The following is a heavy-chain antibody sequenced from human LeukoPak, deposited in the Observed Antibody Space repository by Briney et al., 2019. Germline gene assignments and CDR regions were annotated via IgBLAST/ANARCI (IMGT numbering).Heavy chain of an antibody. CDR1: GGSISSTSYY. CDR2: IYYSGST. V-gene: IGHV4-39*07. CDR3: ARGRYCSSTSCFYFDY. Sequence: SETLSLTCTVSGGSISSTSYYWGWIRQPPGKGLEWIGTIYYSGSTNYNPSLRSRVTISLDTSKNQFSLKLSSVTAADTAVYYCARGRYCSSTSCFYFDYWGQGTLVTVSS. D-gene: IGHD2-2*01. J-gene: IGHJ4*02.